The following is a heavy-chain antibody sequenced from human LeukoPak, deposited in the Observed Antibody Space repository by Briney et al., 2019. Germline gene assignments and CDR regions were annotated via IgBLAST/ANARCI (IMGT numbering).Heavy chain of an antibody. CDR1: VFDFNSYA. J-gene: IGHJ4*02. V-gene: IGHV3-30*04. CDR2: IIYDGSNK. CDR3: AKWHYGSGLDY. Sequence: PGRSLRLSCAASVFDFNSYAIHWVRHAPCKGLEWMAVIIYDGSNKNYADSVKGRFTISRDNSRNTLYMKMNSLRVEDTAVYYCAKWHYGSGLDYWGQGTLVTVSS. D-gene: IGHD3-10*01.